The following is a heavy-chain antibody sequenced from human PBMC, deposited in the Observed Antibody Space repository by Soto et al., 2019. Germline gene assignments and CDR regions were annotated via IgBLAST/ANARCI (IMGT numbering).Heavy chain of an antibody. CDR3: ASDRSSGYSTGWHTSLDY. CDR1: GFRFSNSW. J-gene: IGHJ4*02. V-gene: IGHV3-7*01. Sequence: EVQLVESGGGFVQPGGSLRLSCAGSGFRFSNSWMSWVRQAPGKGLEWVAHVNQDGSQKYYADSVKGRFTISRDYSTNTLYLQMSTLSVEDTCVYDFASDRSSGYSTGWHTSLDYWGRGTRVTVSS. D-gene: IGHD6-19*01. CDR2: VNQDGSQK.